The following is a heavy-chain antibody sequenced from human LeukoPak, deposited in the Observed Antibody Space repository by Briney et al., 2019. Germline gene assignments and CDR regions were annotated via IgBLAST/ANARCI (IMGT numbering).Heavy chain of an antibody. CDR3: ARDNSVGDYAWWFDP. Sequence: ASVKVSCKASGYTFTSYGISWVRQAPGQGLEWMGWISANNGNTNYAQKLQGRVTMTRDMSTSTDYLELSSLRSEDTAVYYCARDNSVGDYAWWFDPWGQGTLVTVSS. D-gene: IGHD1-26*01. V-gene: IGHV1-18*01. J-gene: IGHJ5*02. CDR2: ISANNGNT. CDR1: GYTFTSYG.